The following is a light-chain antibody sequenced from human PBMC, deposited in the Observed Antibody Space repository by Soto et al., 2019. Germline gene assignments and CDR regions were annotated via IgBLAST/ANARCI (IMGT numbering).Light chain of an antibody. V-gene: IGKV3-15*01. Sequence: EIVMTQSPATLSVSPGERVTLSCRASQSVSSNLAWYQQKPGQAPRLLIYGASTRATGIPARFSGSGSGTEFTLTISSLQSEDFAVYYCQQYNNWPPYTVGQGTKVDIK. J-gene: IGKJ2*01. CDR3: QQYNNWPPYT. CDR1: QSVSSN. CDR2: GAS.